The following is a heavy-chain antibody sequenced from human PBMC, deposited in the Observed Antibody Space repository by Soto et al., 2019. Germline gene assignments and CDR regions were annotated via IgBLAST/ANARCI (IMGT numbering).Heavy chain of an antibody. V-gene: IGHV3-23*01. CDR1: GFTFSSYA. Sequence: GGSLRLSCAASGFTFSSYAMSWVRQAPGKGLEWVSAISGSGGSTYYADSVKGRFTISRDNSKNTLYLQMNSLRAEDTAVYYCAKDLDGVGGGPYGMDVWGQGTTVTVSS. D-gene: IGHD3-3*01. CDR2: ISGSGGST. J-gene: IGHJ6*02. CDR3: AKDLDGVGGGPYGMDV.